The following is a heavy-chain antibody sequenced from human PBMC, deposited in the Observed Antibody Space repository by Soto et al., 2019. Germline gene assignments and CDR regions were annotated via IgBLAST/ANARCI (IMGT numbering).Heavy chain of an antibody. CDR2: IYYSGST. Sequence: SETLSLTCTVSGGSVSSGSYYWSWIRQPPGKGLEWIGYIYYSGSTNYNPSLKSRVTISVDTSKNQFSLKLSSVTAADTAVYYCARRRRDRRGYSGYDGRFDYWGQGTLVTVSS. J-gene: IGHJ4*02. CDR3: ARRRRDRRGYSGYDGRFDY. V-gene: IGHV4-61*01. CDR1: GGSVSSGSYY. D-gene: IGHD5-12*01.